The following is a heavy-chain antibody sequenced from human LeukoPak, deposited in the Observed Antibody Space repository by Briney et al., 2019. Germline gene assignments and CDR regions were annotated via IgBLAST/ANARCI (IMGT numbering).Heavy chain of an antibody. CDR3: ARVRGTMIVVPRDAFDI. CDR2: ISSSSSYI. CDR1: GFTFSSYS. Sequence: GGSLRLSCAASGFTFSSYSMNWVRQAPGKGLEWVSSISSSSSYIYYADSVKGRFTISRDNAKNSLCLQMNSLRAEDTAVYYCARVRGTMIVVPRDAFDIWGQGTMVTVSS. V-gene: IGHV3-21*01. D-gene: IGHD3-22*01. J-gene: IGHJ3*02.